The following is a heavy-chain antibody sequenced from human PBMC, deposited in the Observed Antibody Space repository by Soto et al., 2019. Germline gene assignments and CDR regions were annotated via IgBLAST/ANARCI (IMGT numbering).Heavy chain of an antibody. D-gene: IGHD2-8*02. J-gene: IGHJ4*01. CDR3: XXXXITGLFDS. V-gene: IGHV4-59*08. Sequence: PXETLSLTCTVSGGSISSYYWSWIRQPPGKGLEWIGYIYYSGSTNYNPSLKSRVTISVDTSKNQFSLKLSSVTAADTAVYYCXXXXITGLFDSWGXRTXXTVXS. CDR2: IYYSGST. CDR1: GGSISSYY.